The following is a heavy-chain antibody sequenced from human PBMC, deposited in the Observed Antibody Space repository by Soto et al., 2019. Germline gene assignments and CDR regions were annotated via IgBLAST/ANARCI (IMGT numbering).Heavy chain of an antibody. CDR2: ISGSGGST. CDR1: GFSFSTYA. Sequence: GGSLRLSCAVSGFSFSTYAMSWVRQAPGKGLEWVSAISGSGGSTYYADSVKGRFTISRDNSKNTLNLQMNSLRAEDTAIYYCAKETTASSGYVDYWGQGTQVTVSS. J-gene: IGHJ4*02. V-gene: IGHV3-23*01. CDR3: AKETTASSGYVDY. D-gene: IGHD3-22*01.